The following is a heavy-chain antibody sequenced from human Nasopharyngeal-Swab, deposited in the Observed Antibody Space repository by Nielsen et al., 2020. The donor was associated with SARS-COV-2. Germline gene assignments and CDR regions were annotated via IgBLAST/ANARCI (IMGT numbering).Heavy chain of an antibody. CDR1: GYSFTSYW. D-gene: IGHD6-13*01. CDR2: IYPGDSDT. J-gene: IGHJ5*02. CDR3: ARHPSSSWYGPSGWFDP. V-gene: IGHV5-51*01. Sequence: GESLKISCKGSGYSFTSYWIGWVRQMPGKGLEWMGIIYPGDSDTRYSPSFQGQVTISADKSISTAYLQWSSLKASDTAMYYCARHPSSSWYGPSGWFDPWGQGTLVTVSS.